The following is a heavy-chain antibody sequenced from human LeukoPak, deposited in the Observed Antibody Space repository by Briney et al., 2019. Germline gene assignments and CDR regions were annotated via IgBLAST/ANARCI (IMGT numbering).Heavy chain of an antibody. CDR1: GGSISSYY. D-gene: IGHD3-16*01. Sequence: PSQTLSLTCTVSGGSISSYYWSWIRQPPGKGLEWIGYIYYSGSTNYNPYLKSRVTISVDTSKNQFSLKLSSVTAADTAVYYCVGARNAFDIWGQGTMVTVSS. CDR2: IYYSGST. J-gene: IGHJ3*02. CDR3: VGARNAFDI. V-gene: IGHV4-59*01.